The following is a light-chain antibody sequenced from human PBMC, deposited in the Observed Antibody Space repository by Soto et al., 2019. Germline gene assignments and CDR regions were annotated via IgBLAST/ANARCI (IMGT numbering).Light chain of an antibody. CDR3: QQFAISTT. J-gene: IGKJ1*01. CDR2: DAS. CDR1: QDINLY. Sequence: QMTQSPSSLFGSVGDIVTITCQATQDINLYLNSYQQKPGKAPNLLIYDASNLEIGVPSRFSGSGSGTHFTFTISSLQSEDFATYYRQQFAISTTVGQGTKVDI. V-gene: IGKV1-33*01.